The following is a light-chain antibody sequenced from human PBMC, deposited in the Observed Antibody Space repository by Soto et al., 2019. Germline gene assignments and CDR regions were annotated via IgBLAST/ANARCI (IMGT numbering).Light chain of an antibody. J-gene: IGKJ1*01. CDR1: QSVSSSY. V-gene: IGKV3-20*01. Sequence: EIVLTQSPGTLSLSPGERATLSCRASQSVSSSYLAWYQQKPGQAPRLLIYGASSRATGIPDRFSGSGSGTDFTLSISRLEPEEFAGYYCQQYGSSPWTFGQGTKVDIK. CDR2: GAS. CDR3: QQYGSSPWT.